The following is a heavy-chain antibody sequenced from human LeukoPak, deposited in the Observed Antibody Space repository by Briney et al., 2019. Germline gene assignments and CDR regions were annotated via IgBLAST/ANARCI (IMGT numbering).Heavy chain of an antibody. D-gene: IGHD1-26*01. CDR2: INANNGNT. V-gene: IGHV1-18*01. J-gene: IGHJ4*02. CDR3: ARPASDKWAIDY. Sequence: ASVKVSCKASGYRFNTYGLTWVRQAPGQGLEWMGWINANNGNTYYAQSLQGRVTMTTDTSSNTAYMELRSLGSDDTAVYYCARPASDKWAIDYWGQGTLATVYS. CDR1: GYRFNTYG.